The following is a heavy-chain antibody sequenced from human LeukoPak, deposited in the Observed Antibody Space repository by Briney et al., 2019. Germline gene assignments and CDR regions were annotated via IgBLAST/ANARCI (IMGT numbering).Heavy chain of an antibody. V-gene: IGHV3-30*01. J-gene: IGHJ4*02. D-gene: IGHD3-3*01. CDR2: ISYDGSNK. CDR1: GFTFSSYA. Sequence: PGGSLGLSCAASGFTFSSYAMHWVRQAPGKGLEWVAVISYDGSNKYYADSVKGRFTISRDNSKNTLYPQMNSLRAEDTAVYYCASGVVIDITNIPFDYWGQGTLVTVSS. CDR3: ASGVVIDITNIPFDY.